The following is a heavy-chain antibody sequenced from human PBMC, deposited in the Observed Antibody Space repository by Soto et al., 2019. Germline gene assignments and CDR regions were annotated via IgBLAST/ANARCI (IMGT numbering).Heavy chain of an antibody. V-gene: IGHV3-23*01. CDR2: ISGSCGST. CDR3: AKANIGVGPAAVEY. D-gene: IGHD2-2*01. J-gene: IGHJ4*02. Sequence: EVQLLESGGGLVQPGGSLRLSCAASGFTFSSYAMSWVRQAPGKGLEWVSAISGSCGSTYYADSGNARFTISRDNSKDTPYLQMNRLRAEYTAVYDCAKANIGVGPAAVEYLGQGTLVTVSS. CDR1: GFTFSSYA.